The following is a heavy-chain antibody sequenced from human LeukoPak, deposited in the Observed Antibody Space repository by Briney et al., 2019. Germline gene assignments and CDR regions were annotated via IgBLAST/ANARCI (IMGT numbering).Heavy chain of an antibody. CDR2: IYYSGST. D-gene: IGHD2-15*01. CDR3: AGRGQDFDY. CDR1: GGSISSSSYY. J-gene: IGHJ4*02. Sequence: SETLSLTCTVSGGSISSSSYYWGWIRQPPGKGLEWIGSIYYSGSTYYNPSPKSRVTISVDTSKNQFSLKLSSVTAADTAVYYCAGRGQDFDYWGQGTLVTVSS. V-gene: IGHV4-39*07.